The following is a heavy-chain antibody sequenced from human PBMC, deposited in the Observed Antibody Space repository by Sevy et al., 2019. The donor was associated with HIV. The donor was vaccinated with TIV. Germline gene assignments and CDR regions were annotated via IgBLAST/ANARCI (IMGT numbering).Heavy chain of an antibody. CDR1: GFTFSSYT. D-gene: IGHD3-3*01. Sequence: GGSLRLSCAASGFTFSSYTMNWVRQAPGKGLEWVSSISSISSYIYYADSVKGRFTISRDNAKNSLYLQMNSLRAEDTAVYYCARGGTIFGLVRHYFDYWGQGTLVTVSS. CDR3: ARGGTIFGLVRHYFDY. CDR2: ISSISSYI. V-gene: IGHV3-21*01. J-gene: IGHJ4*02.